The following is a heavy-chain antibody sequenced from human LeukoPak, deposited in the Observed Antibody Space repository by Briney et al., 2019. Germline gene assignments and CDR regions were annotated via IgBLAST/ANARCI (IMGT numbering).Heavy chain of an antibody. Sequence: GGSLRLSCAASGFTFSSYAMSWVLQAPGKGLEWVSAISGSGGSTYYADSVKGRFTISRDSSKNTLYLQMNSLRAEDTAVYYCAKDPSLRVTADYWGQGTLVTVSS. V-gene: IGHV3-23*01. CDR2: ISGSGGST. CDR1: GFTFSSYA. D-gene: IGHD2-21*02. CDR3: AKDPSLRVTADY. J-gene: IGHJ4*02.